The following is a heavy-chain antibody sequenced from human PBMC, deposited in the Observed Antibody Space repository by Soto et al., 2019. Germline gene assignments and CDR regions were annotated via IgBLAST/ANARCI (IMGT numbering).Heavy chain of an antibody. J-gene: IGHJ4*02. CDR2: ISGSGGST. D-gene: IGHD6-6*01. CDR1: GFTFSSYA. Sequence: PGGSLRLSCAASGFTFSSYAMSWVRQAPGKGLEWVSAISGSGGSTYYADSVKGRFTISRDNSKNTLYLQMNSLRAEDTAVYYCAKDLRGVAIAPRPPHYWGQGTLVTVYS. CDR3: AKDLRGVAIAPRPPHY. V-gene: IGHV3-23*01.